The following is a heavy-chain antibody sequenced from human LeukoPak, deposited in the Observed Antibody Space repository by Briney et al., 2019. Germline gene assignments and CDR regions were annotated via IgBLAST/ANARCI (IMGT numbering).Heavy chain of an antibody. J-gene: IGHJ4*02. D-gene: IGHD3-22*01. CDR2: ISGSGGST. CDR1: GFTFSSYA. CDR3: AKSEAMIVVVIEDVGYFDY. V-gene: IGHV3-23*01. Sequence: GGSLRLSCAASGFTFSSYAMSWVRQAPGKGLEWVSAISGSGGSTYYADSVKGRFTISRDNSKNTLYLQMNSLRAEDTAVYYCAKSEAMIVVVIEDVGYFDYWGQGTLVTVSS.